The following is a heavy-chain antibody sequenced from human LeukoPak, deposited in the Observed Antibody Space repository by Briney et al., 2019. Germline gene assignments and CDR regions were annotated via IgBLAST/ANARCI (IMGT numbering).Heavy chain of an antibody. CDR1: GFTFSDYY. CDR2: ISSSGSTI. V-gene: IGHV3-11*01. D-gene: IGHD4-17*01. J-gene: IGHJ6*03. Sequence: GGSLRLSCAASGFTFSDYYMSWIRQAPGKGLEWVSYISSSGSTIYYADSVKGRFTISRDNAKNSLYLQMNSLRAEDTAVYYCARVGNGDYRYYFYMDVWGKGTTVTISS. CDR3: ARVGNGDYRYYFYMDV.